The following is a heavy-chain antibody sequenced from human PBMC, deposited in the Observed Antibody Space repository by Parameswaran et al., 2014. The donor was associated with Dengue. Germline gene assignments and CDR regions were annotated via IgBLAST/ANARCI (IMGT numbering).Heavy chain of an antibody. Sequence: RWIRQPPRKGLEWIGEINHSGSTNYNPSLKSRVTISVDTSKNQFSLKLSSVTAADTAVYYCASMKVQYYFDYWGQGTLVTVSS. CDR3: ASMKVQYYFDY. J-gene: IGHJ4*02. V-gene: IGHV4-34*01. CDR2: INHSGST.